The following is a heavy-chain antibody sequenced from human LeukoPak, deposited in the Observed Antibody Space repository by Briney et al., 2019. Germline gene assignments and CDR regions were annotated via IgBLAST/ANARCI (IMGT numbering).Heavy chain of an antibody. J-gene: IGHJ6*04. CDR1: GGSFSGYY. V-gene: IGHV4-34*01. CDR2: INHSGST. CDR3: ASSSWYSIPEVV. Sequence: SETLSLTCAVYGGSFSGYYWSWIRQPPGKGLEWIGEINHSGSTYYNPSLKSRVTISVDTSKNQFSLKLSSVTAADTAVYYCASSSWYSIPEVVWGKGTTVTISS. D-gene: IGHD6-13*01.